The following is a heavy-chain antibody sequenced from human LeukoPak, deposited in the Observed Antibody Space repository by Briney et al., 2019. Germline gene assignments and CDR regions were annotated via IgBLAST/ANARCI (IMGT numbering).Heavy chain of an antibody. D-gene: IGHD3-22*01. Sequence: SETLSLTCTVSGGSISSYYWSWIRQPPGKGLEWIGYIYYSGSTNYNPSLKSRVTISVDTSKNQFSLKLSSVTAADTAVYYCARRPYYSDSSGYYYGAFDIWGQGTMVTVSS. CDR3: ARRPYYSDSSGYYYGAFDI. V-gene: IGHV4-59*08. CDR1: GGSISSYY. J-gene: IGHJ3*02. CDR2: IYYSGST.